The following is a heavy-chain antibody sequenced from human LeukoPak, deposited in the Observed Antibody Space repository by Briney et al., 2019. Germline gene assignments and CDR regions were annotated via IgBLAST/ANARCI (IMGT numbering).Heavy chain of an antibody. Sequence: GGSLRLSCAASGVTVSSNYMSWVRQAPGKGLEWVSIIYTGGSTYYADSVKGRFTISRDNSKNTLYLQMNSLRAEDTAVYYCARGGIVGATVAFDIWGQGTMVTVSS. CDR3: ARGGIVGATVAFDI. CDR2: IYTGGST. D-gene: IGHD1-26*01. V-gene: IGHV3-53*01. J-gene: IGHJ3*02. CDR1: GVTVSSNY.